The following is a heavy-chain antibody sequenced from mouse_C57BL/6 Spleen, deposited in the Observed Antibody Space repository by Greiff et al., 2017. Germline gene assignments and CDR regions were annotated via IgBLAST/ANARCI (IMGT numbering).Heavy chain of an antibody. CDR3: ARFLTGTGAWFAY. V-gene: IGHV1-50*01. CDR1: GYTFTSYW. CDR2: IDPSDSYT. D-gene: IGHD4-1*01. J-gene: IGHJ3*01. Sequence: QVQLKQPGAELVKPGASVKLSCKASGYTFTSYWMQWVKQRPGQGLEWIGEIDPSDSYTNYNQKFKGKATLTVDTSSSTAYMQLSSLTSEDSAAYYCARFLTGTGAWFAYWGQGTLVTVSA.